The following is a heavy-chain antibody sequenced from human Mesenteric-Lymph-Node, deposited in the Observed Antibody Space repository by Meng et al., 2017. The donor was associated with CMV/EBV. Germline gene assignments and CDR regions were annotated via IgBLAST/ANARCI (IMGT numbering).Heavy chain of an antibody. Sequence: GGSLRLSCVVSGFDFNDVAVNWVRQAPGKGLEWVSAISGSGSSTYYTDSVKGRFTISRDNSKNTLDLQMNSLRAEDTAVYYCAKDITRSTQYYCYYGLDVWGQGTTVTVSS. D-gene: IGHD1-14*01. J-gene: IGHJ6*01. CDR1: GFDFNDVA. CDR2: ISGSGSST. V-gene: IGHV3-23*01. CDR3: AKDITRSTQYYCYYGLDV.